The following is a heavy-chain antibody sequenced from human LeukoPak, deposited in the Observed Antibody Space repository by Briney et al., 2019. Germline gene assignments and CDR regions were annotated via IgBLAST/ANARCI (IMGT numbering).Heavy chain of an antibody. J-gene: IGHJ5*02. CDR3: ARGIWFGELFLDP. CDR1: GYTFTSYY. Sequence: ASEKVSCKASGYTFTSYYMHWVRQAPGQGLEWMGIINPSGGSTSYAQKFQGRVTMTRDMSTSTVYMELSSLRSEDTAVYYCARGIWFGELFLDPWGQGTLVTVSS. D-gene: IGHD3-10*01. V-gene: IGHV1-46*01. CDR2: INPSGGST.